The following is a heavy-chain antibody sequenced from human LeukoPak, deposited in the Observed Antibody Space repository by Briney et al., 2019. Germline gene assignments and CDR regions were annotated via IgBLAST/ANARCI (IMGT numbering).Heavy chain of an antibody. J-gene: IGHJ4*02. V-gene: IGHV3-7*01. CDR2: IEPDGSGK. CDR1: GFSFRDYW. D-gene: IGHD3-10*01. Sequence: GESLRLSRAASGFSFRDYWMSWVRQAPGKGLEWVADIEPDGSGKTYVDSVKGRFTISRDNAQQSLYLQMDTLTAEDTAVYYCVTSWVRQQRDFWGQGTLVTVSP. CDR3: VTSWVRQQRDF.